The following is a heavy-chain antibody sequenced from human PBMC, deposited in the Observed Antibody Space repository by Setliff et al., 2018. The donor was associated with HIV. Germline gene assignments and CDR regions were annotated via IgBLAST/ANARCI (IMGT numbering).Heavy chain of an antibody. V-gene: IGHV4-39*02. Sequence: SETLSLTCAVSGVSVNNDDDYWGWIRQPPGKGLEWIAIIHQSGTAHKRPSLKSRVTISIDTSENLFSLKLSGVTAADTAIYYCARSRTSSGYYGVTGYGMDVWGQGTTVTVSS. CDR1: GVSVNNDDDY. J-gene: IGHJ6*02. D-gene: IGHD3-22*01. CDR3: ARSRTSSGYYGVTGYGMDV. CDR2: IHQSGTA.